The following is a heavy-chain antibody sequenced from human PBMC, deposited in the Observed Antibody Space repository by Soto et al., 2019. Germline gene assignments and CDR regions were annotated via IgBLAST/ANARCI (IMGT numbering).Heavy chain of an antibody. CDR2: ISGSGVGT. J-gene: IGHJ4*02. CDR1: GFTFYNFA. D-gene: IGHD3-10*01. CDR3: SKDRHPSITKYYFDY. V-gene: IGHV3-23*01. Sequence: PGGSLRLSCAASGFTFYNFAMTWVRQAPGKGLEWVSTISGSGVGTYYADSVKGRFTVSRDNSKNTLYLQMNSLRAEDTAVYYCSKDRHPSITKYYFDYWGQGTLVTVSS.